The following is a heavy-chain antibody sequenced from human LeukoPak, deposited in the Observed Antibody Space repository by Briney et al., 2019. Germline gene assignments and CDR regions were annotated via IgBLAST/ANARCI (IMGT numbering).Heavy chain of an antibody. CDR3: ARLDSSGYSY. D-gene: IGHD3-22*01. V-gene: IGHV5-51*01. CDR1: GYTFTSYW. CDR2: IFSGDSDT. Sequence: KVSCKASGYTFTSYWIGWVRQMPGKGLEWMGVIFSGDSDTRYSPSFQGQVTFSADKSISTAYVQWSSLKASDTAMYYCARLDSSGYSYWGQGTLVTVSP. J-gene: IGHJ4*02.